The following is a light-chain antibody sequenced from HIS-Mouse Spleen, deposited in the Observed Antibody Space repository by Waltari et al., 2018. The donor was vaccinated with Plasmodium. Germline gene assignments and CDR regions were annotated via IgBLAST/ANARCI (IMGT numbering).Light chain of an antibody. J-gene: IGLJ2*01. Sequence: QSALTQPASVSGSPGQSITISSTGPSRHVGCLNSVPWYQQHPGKAPKLMIYDVSNRPSGVSNRFSGSKSGNTASLTISGLQAEDEADYYCSSYTSSSTGVFGGGTKLTVL. CDR2: DVS. V-gene: IGLV2-14*03. CDR3: SSYTSSSTGV. CDR1: SRHVGCLNS.